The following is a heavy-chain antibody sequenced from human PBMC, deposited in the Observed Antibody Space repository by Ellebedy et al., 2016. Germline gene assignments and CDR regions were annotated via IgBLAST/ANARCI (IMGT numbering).Heavy chain of an antibody. CDR3: ARVGHYSGKEYFDY. CDR2: IHYSGST. D-gene: IGHD4-23*01. V-gene: IGHV4-59*08. J-gene: IGHJ4*02. Sequence: SETLSLTXTVSGVSISSYYWGWIRQPPGKGLEWIGYIHYSGSTNNNPSLESRVTISVDTSNNQFSLKLNSVTAADTAVYYCARVGHYSGKEYFDYWGQGTLVPVSS. CDR1: GVSISSYY.